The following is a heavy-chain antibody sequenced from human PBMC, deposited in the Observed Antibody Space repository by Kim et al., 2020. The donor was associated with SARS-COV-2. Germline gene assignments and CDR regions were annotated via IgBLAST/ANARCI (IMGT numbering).Heavy chain of an antibody. CDR1: GFTFSSYG. CDR2: ISYDGSNK. CDR3: AKDREAAGTSNFDY. V-gene: IGHV3-30*18. D-gene: IGHD6-13*01. Sequence: GGSLRLSCAASGFTFSSYGMHWVRQAPGKGLEWVAVISYDGSNKYYADSVKGRFTISRDNSKNTLYLQMNSLRAEDTAVYYCAKDREAAGTSNFDYWGQGTLVTVSP. J-gene: IGHJ4*02.